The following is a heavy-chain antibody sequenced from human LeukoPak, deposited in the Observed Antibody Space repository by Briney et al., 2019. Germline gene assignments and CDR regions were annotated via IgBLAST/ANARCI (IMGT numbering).Heavy chain of an antibody. CDR3: AKGFNQYDFYYGMDV. Sequence: TGGSLRLSCAASGFTFSSYWMHWVRQAPGKGLVWVSRINTDGSSTRYPDSVKGRFTISRDNAKNTLYLQMNSLRAEDTAVYYCAKGFNQYDFYYGMDVWGQGTTVTVSS. V-gene: IGHV3-74*01. CDR1: GFTFSSYW. CDR2: INTDGSST. J-gene: IGHJ6*02. D-gene: IGHD3-3*01.